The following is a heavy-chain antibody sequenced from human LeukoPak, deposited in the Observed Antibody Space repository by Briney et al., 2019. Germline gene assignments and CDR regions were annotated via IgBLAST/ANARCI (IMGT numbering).Heavy chain of an antibody. CDR1: GFTFSSYA. V-gene: IGHV3-30*04. J-gene: IGHJ4*02. CDR3: AREAPEGSYFDY. CDR2: ISYDGSNK. Sequence: GGSLRLSCAASGFTFSSYAMHWVRQAPGKGLEWVAVISYDGSNKYYADSVKGRFTISRDSSKNTLYLQMNSLRAEDTAVYYCAREAPEGSYFDYWGQGTLVTVSS.